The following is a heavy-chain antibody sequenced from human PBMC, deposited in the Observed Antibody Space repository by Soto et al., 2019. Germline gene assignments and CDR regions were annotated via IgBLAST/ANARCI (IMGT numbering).Heavy chain of an antibody. Sequence: GVSLRLSCAASGFTFKTYYMHWVRQAPGKGPEYVSAISSSGDSTYCADAVKGRFTISRDNSKNTMYFQMGSLRVEDMVFYSCGRGIYFGSARSYFDYWGKGALVTVSS. V-gene: IGHV3-64*02. J-gene: IGHJ4*02. CDR3: GRGIYFGSARSYFDY. CDR1: GFTFKTYY. D-gene: IGHD3-10*01. CDR2: ISSSGDST.